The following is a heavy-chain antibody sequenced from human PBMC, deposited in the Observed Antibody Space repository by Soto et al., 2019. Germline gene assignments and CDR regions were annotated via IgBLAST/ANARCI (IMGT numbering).Heavy chain of an antibody. CDR1: GFTVSVNL. CDR2: INSGGTT. Sequence: QPGGSLRLSCAASGFTVSVNLMNWVRQAPGKGLEWVSVINSGGTTDYADSVKGRFTISRDISRNTLYLQMNSLRAEDTAVYYCVRENYYYGMDVWGQGTTVTVAS. CDR3: VRENYYYGMDV. V-gene: IGHV3-66*01. J-gene: IGHJ6*02.